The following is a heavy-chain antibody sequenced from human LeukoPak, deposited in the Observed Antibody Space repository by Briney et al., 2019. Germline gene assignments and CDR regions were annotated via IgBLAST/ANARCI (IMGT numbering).Heavy chain of an antibody. V-gene: IGHV3-74*01. J-gene: IGHJ4*02. CDR2: ISHDGFI. CDR1: GFTFSSYV. D-gene: IGHD5-24*01. CDR3: ARDWVYKIDY. Sequence: QAGGSLRLSCAASGFTFSSYVMHWVRRTPGKGLVWVSRISHDGFISYADSVKGRFTISRDNAKNTLILQMNSLRAEDTAVYYCARDWVYKIDYWGRGTLVTVSS.